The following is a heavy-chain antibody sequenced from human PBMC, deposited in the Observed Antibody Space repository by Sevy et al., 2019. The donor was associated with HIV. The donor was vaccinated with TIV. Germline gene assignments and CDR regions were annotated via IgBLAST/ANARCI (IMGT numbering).Heavy chain of an antibody. CDR1: GGSITSLY. V-gene: IGHV4-59*08. CDR3: AGENAWGRGYS. CDR2: IYYNGHI. Sequence: SETLSLTCTVSGGSITSLYWNWIRQPPGKGLEWIASIYYNGHINYNPSLKSRVTISLDTSKNQFSLRLNALTAADTAMYYCAGENAWGRGYSWGQGTLVTVSS. J-gene: IGHJ4*02. D-gene: IGHD1-1*01.